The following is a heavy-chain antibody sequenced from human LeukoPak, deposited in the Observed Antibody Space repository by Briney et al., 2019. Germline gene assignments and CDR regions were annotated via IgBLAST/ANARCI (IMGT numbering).Heavy chain of an antibody. CDR2: IIAILGVA. J-gene: IGHJ6*02. CDR1: GGTFSSYA. V-gene: IGHV1-69*04. D-gene: IGHD3-10*01. Sequence: ASVKVSCKASGGTFSSYAISWVRQAPGQGLEWMGRIIAILGVADYAQKFQGRVTITADESTSTASMEVSSLRSEDTAVYYCARDGMVRGVIDYYGMDVWGQGTTVTVSS. CDR3: ARDGMVRGVIDYYGMDV.